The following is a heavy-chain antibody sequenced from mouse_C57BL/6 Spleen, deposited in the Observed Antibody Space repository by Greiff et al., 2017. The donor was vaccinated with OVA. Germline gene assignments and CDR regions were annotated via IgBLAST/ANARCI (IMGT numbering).Heavy chain of an antibody. D-gene: IGHD2-3*01. CDR2: IYPSDRET. CDR3: ARSGGWLYYFDY. J-gene: IGHJ2*01. V-gene: IGHV1-61*01. CDR1: GYTFTSYW. Sequence: QVQLQQPGAELVRPGSSVKLSCKASGYTFTSYWMDWVKQRPGQGLEWIGNIYPSDRETNYNQKFKDKATLTVDKSSSTAYMQLSRLTSEDSAVYYCARSGGWLYYFDYWGQGTTLTVSS.